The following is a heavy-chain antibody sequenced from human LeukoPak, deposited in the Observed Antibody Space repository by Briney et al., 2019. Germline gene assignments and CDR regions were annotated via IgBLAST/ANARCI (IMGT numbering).Heavy chain of an antibody. J-gene: IGHJ5*02. CDR3: ARDSITMVRGVSGAPGGFDP. CDR1: GYTFTGYY. V-gene: IGHV1-2*04. Sequence: ASVKVSCKASGYTFTGYYMHWVRQAPGQGLEWMGWINPNSGGTNYAQKFQGWVTMTRDTSISTAYMELSRLGSGDTAVYYCARDSITMVRGVSGAPGGFDPWGQGTLVTVSS. D-gene: IGHD3-10*01. CDR2: INPNSGGT.